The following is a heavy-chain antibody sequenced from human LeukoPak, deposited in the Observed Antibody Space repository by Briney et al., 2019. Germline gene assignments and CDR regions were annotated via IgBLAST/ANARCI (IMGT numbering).Heavy chain of an antibody. CDR1: GFTFSSYA. CDR3: ARPGYCSSTSCFSSVFDY. D-gene: IGHD2-2*01. Sequence: PGGSLRLSCEVSGFTFSSYAMNWVRQAPGKGLEWVSSISSSSSYIYYADSVKGRFTISRDNAKNSLYLQMNSLRAEDTAVYYCARPGYCSSTSCFSSVFDYWGQGTLVTVSS. CDR2: ISSSSSYI. V-gene: IGHV3-21*01. J-gene: IGHJ4*02.